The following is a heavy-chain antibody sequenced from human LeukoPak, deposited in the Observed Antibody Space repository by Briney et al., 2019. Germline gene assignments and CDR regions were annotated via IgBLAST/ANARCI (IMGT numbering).Heavy chain of an antibody. D-gene: IGHD2-2*01. CDR3: AREVGVVPAATQTYYYYGMDV. V-gene: IGHV4-59*01. Sequence: SETLALTFTVPGGSISSYYWSWIRQPPGKGLEWTGHIYYSGSTNDNPSLKRRVTISVDTSKNQFSLKLSSVTAADTAVYYCAREVGVVPAATQTYYYYGMDVWGQGTTVTVSS. CDR1: GGSISSYY. J-gene: IGHJ6*02. CDR2: IYYSGST.